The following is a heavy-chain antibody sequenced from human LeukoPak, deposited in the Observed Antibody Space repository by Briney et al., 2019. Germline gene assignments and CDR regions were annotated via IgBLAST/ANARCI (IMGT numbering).Heavy chain of an antibody. CDR1: GFTFSNYA. CDR2: ISLTGGST. D-gene: IGHD6-6*01. CDR3: VRRGSYFDY. V-gene: IGHV3-23*01. Sequence: GGSLRLSCAASGFTFSNYAMSWVRQVPGKGLEWVSIISLTGGSTYYADSVKGRFTISRDNSKNTLYLHINSLRAEDTARYYCVRRGSYFDYWGQGTLVAVSS. J-gene: IGHJ4*02.